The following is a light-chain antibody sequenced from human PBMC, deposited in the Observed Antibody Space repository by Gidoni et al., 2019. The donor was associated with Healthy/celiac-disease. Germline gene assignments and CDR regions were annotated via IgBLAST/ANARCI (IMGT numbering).Light chain of an antibody. CDR1: QSVSSSY. J-gene: IGKJ1*01. Sequence: EFVLTQSPGTLSLSPGERATLSCRTSQSVSSSYLAWYQQKPGQAPRLLIYGASSRATGIPDRFSGSASGTDFTLTISRLEPEDFAVYYCQQYGISPTWTFGQGTKVEIK. CDR3: QQYGISPTWT. CDR2: GAS. V-gene: IGKV3-20*01.